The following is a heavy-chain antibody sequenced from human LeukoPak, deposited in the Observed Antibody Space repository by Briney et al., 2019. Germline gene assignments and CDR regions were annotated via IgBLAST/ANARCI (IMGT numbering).Heavy chain of an antibody. D-gene: IGHD3-10*01. Sequence: SETLSLTCAVYGGSFNGYYWTWIRQAPGKGLEWIGEINHVGVTNPNPSLKSRVAISVDTSKNQFSLILSSVNAADTAVYYCARVEEGYGSGRRENYYYYYMDVWGKGTTVTISS. CDR2: INHVGVT. CDR3: ARVEEGYGSGRRENYYYYYMDV. V-gene: IGHV4-34*01. J-gene: IGHJ6*03. CDR1: GGSFNGYY.